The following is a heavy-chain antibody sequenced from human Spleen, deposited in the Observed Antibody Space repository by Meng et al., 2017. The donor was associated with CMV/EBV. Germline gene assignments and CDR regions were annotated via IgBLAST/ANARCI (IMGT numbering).Heavy chain of an antibody. Sequence: SETLSLTCTVSGGSVSSGSHYWSWIRQPPGKGLEWIGYIYYSGSTKYNPSLKSRVTISVDTSKNQFSLKLSSVTAADTAVYYCARSPPYFIGMVYAIGPFDYWGQGTLVTVSS. CDR1: GGSVSSGSHY. J-gene: IGHJ4*02. D-gene: IGHD2-8*01. CDR2: IYYSGST. CDR3: ARSPPYFIGMVYAIGPFDY. V-gene: IGHV4-61*01.